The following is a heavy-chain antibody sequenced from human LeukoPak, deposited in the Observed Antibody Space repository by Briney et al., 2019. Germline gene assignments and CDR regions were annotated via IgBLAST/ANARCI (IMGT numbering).Heavy chain of an antibody. Sequence: GGSLRLSCAASGFTFSSYGMHWVRQAPGKGLEWVAFIRYDGSNKYYADSVKGRFTISRDNSKNTLYLQMYSLRAEDTAVYYCAKDVGGYDGGFDYWGQGTLVTVSS. CDR1: GFTFSSYG. D-gene: IGHD5-12*01. J-gene: IGHJ4*02. CDR3: AKDVGGYDGGFDY. CDR2: IRYDGSNK. V-gene: IGHV3-30*02.